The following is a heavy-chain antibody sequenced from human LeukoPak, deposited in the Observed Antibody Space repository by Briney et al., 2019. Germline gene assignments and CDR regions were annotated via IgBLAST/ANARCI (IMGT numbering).Heavy chain of an antibody. CDR3: ARELPALIAARPSYYYYYGMDV. V-gene: IGHV1-8*01. D-gene: IGHD6-6*01. CDR1: GYTFTSYD. CDR2: MNPNSGNT. J-gene: IGHJ6*02. Sequence: ASVKVSCKASGYTFTSYDINWVRQATGQGLEWMGWMNPNSGNTGYAQKFQGRVTMTRNTSISTAYMELSSLRSEDTAVYYCARELPALIAARPSYYYYYGMDVWGQGTTVTVSS.